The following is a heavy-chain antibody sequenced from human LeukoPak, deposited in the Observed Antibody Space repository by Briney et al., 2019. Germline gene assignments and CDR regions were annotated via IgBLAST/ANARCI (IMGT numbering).Heavy chain of an antibody. CDR2: ISSGSSAR. CDR1: GFTFSSHS. D-gene: IGHD3-3*01. Sequence: PGGSLRLSCAASGFTFSSHSMKWVRQTPWKGQEWVSYISSGSSARYYADSVKGRFTISRDDARNSLYLQMNSLRAEDTAVYYCARMSGSRLPGYWGQGTLVTVSS. CDR3: ARMSGSRLPGY. J-gene: IGHJ4*02. V-gene: IGHV3-48*01.